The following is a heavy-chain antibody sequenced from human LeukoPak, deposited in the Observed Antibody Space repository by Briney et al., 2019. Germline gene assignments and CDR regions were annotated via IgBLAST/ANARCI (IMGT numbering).Heavy chain of an antibody. J-gene: IGHJ6*03. CDR2: IDWDDDK. D-gene: IGHD4-11*01. CDR3: ARIDLTVTVNRYYYYMDV. V-gene: IGHV2-70*11. Sequence: SGPTLVKPTQTLTLTSTFSGFSLNTSGGCVSWIRQPPDKALELLARIDWDDDKYYSTYLTTKPPISQDTSKNQEVLTITNRDPVDTGTYGCARIDLTVTVNRYYYYMDVWGKGTTVTVSS. CDR1: GFSLNTSGGC.